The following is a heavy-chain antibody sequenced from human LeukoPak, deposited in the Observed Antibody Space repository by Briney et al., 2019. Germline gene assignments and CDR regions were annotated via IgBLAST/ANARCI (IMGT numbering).Heavy chain of an antibody. V-gene: IGHV3-33*01. Sequence: GGSLRLSCAASGFTFSMYGMHWVRQAPGKGLEWVAIIWYDGSEKYYADSVKGRFTISRDYSKNTLYLQMNSLRADDTAVYYCTRDMATTTHSAWYFDLWGRGTLVTVSS. J-gene: IGHJ2*01. CDR3: TRDMATTTHSAWYFDL. CDR2: IWYDGSEK. D-gene: IGHD4-11*01. CDR1: GFTFSMYG.